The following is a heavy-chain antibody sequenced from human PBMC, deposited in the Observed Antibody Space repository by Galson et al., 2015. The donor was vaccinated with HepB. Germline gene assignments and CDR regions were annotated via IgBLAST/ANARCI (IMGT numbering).Heavy chain of an antibody. J-gene: IGHJ6*02. D-gene: IGHD1-1*01. Sequence: SLRLSCAASGFTFSNSVMNWVRQAPGKGLEWISSIGRSGVTTNYADSVKGRFTVSRDNSMNMLYLQMNSLRAEDTAVYYCTEVERMDVWGQGTTVTVSS. CDR2: IGRSGVTT. CDR1: GFTFSNSV. V-gene: IGHV3-23*01. CDR3: TEVERMDV.